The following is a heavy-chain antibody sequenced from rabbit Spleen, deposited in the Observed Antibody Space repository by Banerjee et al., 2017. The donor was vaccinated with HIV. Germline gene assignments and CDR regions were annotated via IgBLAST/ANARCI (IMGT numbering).Heavy chain of an antibody. Sequence: ESGGDLVKPGASLTLTCTASGFSFSSSDYMCWVRQAPGKGLEWIACMYAGSSGSTYSATWAKGRFTISKTSSTTVTLQMSSLTVADTATYFCARDTGTSFSTYGMDLWGQGTLVTVS. D-gene: IGHD8-1*01. V-gene: IGHV1S40*01. CDR1: GFSFSSSDY. J-gene: IGHJ6*01. CDR3: ARDTGTSFSTYGMDL. CDR2: MYAGSSGST.